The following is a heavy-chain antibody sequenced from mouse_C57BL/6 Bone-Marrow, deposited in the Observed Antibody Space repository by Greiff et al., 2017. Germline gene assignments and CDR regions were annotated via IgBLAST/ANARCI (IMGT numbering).Heavy chain of an antibody. Sequence: VKLVESGPELVKPGASVKISCKASGYAFSSSWMNWVKQRPGQGLEWIGRIYPGDGDTNYNGKFKGKATLTADKSSSTAYMQLSSLTSEDSAVYFCARRKYGNWGCAYWGQGTLVTVSA. CDR1: GYAFSSSW. J-gene: IGHJ3*01. CDR2: IYPGDGDT. CDR3: ARRKYGNWGCAY. V-gene: IGHV1-82*01. D-gene: IGHD2-10*02.